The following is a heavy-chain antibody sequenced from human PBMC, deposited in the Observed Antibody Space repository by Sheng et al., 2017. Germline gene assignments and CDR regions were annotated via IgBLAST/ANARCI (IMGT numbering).Heavy chain of an antibody. J-gene: IGHJ3*02. CDR3: ARRSSGWYLSGAFDI. V-gene: IGHV4-34*01. D-gene: IGHD6-19*01. CDR2: INHSGST. CDR1: GGSFSGYY. Sequence: QVQLQQWGAGLLKPSETLSLTCAVYGGSFSGYYWSWIRQPPGKGLEWIGEINHSGSTNYNPSLKSRVTISVDTSKNQFSLKLSSVTAADTAVYYCARRSSGWYLSGAFDIWGQGTMVTVSS.